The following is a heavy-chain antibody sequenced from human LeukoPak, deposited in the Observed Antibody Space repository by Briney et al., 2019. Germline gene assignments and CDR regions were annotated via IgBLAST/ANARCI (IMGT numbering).Heavy chain of an antibody. V-gene: IGHV3-23*01. J-gene: IGHJ4*02. CDR2: SGSTT. D-gene: IGHD4-17*01. CDR1: GFIFSNYA. Sequence: GGSLRLSCAASGFIFSNYAMTWVRQAPGKGLEWVSSSGSTTDFSDSVKGRFTISRDNSKNTLYLQMNSLRADDTAVYYCTRDSSYGDYSTAFDYWGQGALVTVSS. CDR3: TRDSSYGDYSTAFDY.